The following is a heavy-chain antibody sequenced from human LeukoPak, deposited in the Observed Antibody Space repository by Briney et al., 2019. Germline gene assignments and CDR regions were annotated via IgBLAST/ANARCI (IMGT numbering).Heavy chain of an antibody. V-gene: IGHV3-30*04. Sequence: GGSLRLSCTASGFPFSSYSMHWVRQAPGNGLEWVAVISNDGSHKYYADSVKGRFIISRDNSKNTLSLQMNTLRPDDTAVFYCARDRNRLADYSGDYFDHWGQGTLVTVSS. CDR3: ARDRNRLADYSGDYFDH. J-gene: IGHJ4*02. CDR1: GFPFSSYS. CDR2: ISNDGSHK. D-gene: IGHD4-23*01.